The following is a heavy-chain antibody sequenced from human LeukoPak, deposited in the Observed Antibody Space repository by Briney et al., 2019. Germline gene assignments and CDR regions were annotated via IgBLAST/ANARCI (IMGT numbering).Heavy chain of an antibody. CDR2: MYYSGST. CDR1: GGSISSYY. CDR3: ARLSSLANIAARGRTWFDT. V-gene: IGHV4-59*01. Sequence: SETLSLTCTVSGGSISSYYWSWIRQPPGKGLEWIGYMYYSGSTNYNPSLKSRVTISVDTSKNQFSLKLSSVTAADTAVYYCARLSSLANIAARGRTWFDTWGQGSLVTVSS. D-gene: IGHD6-6*01. J-gene: IGHJ5*02.